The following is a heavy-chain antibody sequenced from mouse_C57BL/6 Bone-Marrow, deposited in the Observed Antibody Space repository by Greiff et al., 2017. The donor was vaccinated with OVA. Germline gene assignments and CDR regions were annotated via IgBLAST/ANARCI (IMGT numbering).Heavy chain of an antibody. V-gene: IGHV1-15*01. CDR2: IDPETGGT. CDR1: GYTFTDYE. Sequence: VQLQQSGAELVRPGASVTLSCTASGYTFTDYEMHWVQQTPVHGLEWIGAIDPETGGTSYNQKFKGKAILTADKSSSTAYMELRSLTSEDSAVDSWTRSYSNYGDFDYWGQGTTLTVSS. J-gene: IGHJ2*01. D-gene: IGHD2-5*01. CDR3: TRSYSNYGDFDY.